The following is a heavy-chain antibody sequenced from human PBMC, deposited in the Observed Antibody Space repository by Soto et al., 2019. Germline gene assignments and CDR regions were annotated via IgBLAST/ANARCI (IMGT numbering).Heavy chain of an antibody. Sequence: ASVKVSCKASGYTFTIYGIIWVRQAPGQGLEWMGIINPSGGSTSYAQKFQGRVTMTRDTSTSTVYMEVSSLTSEDTAVYYCARRGDCISTSCSLDYWGQGTLVTVSS. V-gene: IGHV1-46*01. D-gene: IGHD2-2*01. CDR1: GYTFTIYG. CDR3: ARRGDCISTSCSLDY. CDR2: INPSGGST. J-gene: IGHJ4*02.